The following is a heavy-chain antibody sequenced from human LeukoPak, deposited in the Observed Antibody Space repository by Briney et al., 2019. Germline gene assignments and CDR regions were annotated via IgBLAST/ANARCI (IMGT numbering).Heavy chain of an antibody. CDR2: ISSSSSYI. Sequence: GGSLRLSCAASGFTFGSYSMNWVRQAPGKGLEWVSSISSSSSYIYYADSVKGRFTISRDNAKNSLYLQMNSLRAEDTAVYYCARADSQYSSSWVKYYFDYWGQGTLVTVSS. J-gene: IGHJ4*02. V-gene: IGHV3-21*01. CDR3: ARADSQYSSSWVKYYFDY. CDR1: GFTFGSYS. D-gene: IGHD6-13*01.